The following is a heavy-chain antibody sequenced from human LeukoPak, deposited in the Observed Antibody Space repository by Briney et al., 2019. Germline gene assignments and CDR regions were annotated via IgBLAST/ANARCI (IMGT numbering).Heavy chain of an antibody. V-gene: IGHV1-69*06. D-gene: IGHD6-19*01. CDR1: GGTFSSYA. J-gene: IGHJ4*02. Sequence: ASVKVSCKASGGTFSSYAISWVRQAPGQGLEWMGGIIPIFGTANYAQKFQGRVTITADKSTSTAYMELSSLRSEDTAVNYCASAASLGYSSGWYYFDYWGQGTLVTVSS. CDR2: IIPIFGTA. CDR3: ASAASLGYSSGWYYFDY.